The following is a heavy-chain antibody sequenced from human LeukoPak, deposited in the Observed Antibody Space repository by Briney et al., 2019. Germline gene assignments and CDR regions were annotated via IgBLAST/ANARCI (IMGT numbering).Heavy chain of an antibody. CDR2: IRQDGGEK. CDR1: GFTFSSHW. D-gene: IGHD3-10*01. CDR3: VRPFGSGSYYIH. Sequence: GGSLRLSCAASGFTFSSHWMSWVRQAPEKGLEWVANIRQDGGEKYYVDSVKSRFTISRDNAQNSLYLQLSSLRAEDTAVYYCVRPFGSGSYYIHWGQGTLVTVSS. J-gene: IGHJ4*02. V-gene: IGHV3-7*03.